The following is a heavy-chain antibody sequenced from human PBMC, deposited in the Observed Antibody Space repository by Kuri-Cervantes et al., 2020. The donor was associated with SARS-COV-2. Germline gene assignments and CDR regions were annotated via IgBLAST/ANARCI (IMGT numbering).Heavy chain of an antibody. CDR2: IWYDGENE. CDR1: GFTFSNYV. CDR3: ARGAANYYYMDV. V-gene: IGHV3-33*08. Sequence: GESLKISCVASGFTFSNYVIPWVRQAPGKGLEWVAVIWYDGENEYYAGSVKGRFTIPRDNSKNTVSLQMNSLRAEDTAMYYCARGAANYYYMDVWGKGTTVTVSS. D-gene: IGHD3-16*01. J-gene: IGHJ6*03.